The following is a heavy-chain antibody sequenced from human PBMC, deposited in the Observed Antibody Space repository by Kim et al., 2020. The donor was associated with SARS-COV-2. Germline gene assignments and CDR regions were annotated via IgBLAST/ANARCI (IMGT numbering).Heavy chain of an antibody. Sequence: SETLSLTCTVSGGSISSSSYYWGWIRQPPGKGLEWIGSIYYSGSTYYNPSLKSRVTISVDTSKNQFSLKLSSVTAADTAVYYCAIAYSFMTEPCFDYWGQGTLVTVSS. V-gene: IGHV4-39*07. D-gene: IGHD2-15*01. J-gene: IGHJ4*02. CDR1: GGSISSSSYY. CDR3: AIAYSFMTEPCFDY. CDR2: IYYSGST.